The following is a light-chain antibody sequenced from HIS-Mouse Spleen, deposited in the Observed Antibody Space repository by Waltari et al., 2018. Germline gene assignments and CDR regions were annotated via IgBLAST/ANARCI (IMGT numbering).Light chain of an antibody. CDR1: SSDVGSYTL. V-gene: IGLV2-23*03. CDR3: CSYAGSSTV. CDR2: EGS. J-gene: IGLJ1*01. Sequence: QSALTQPASVSGSPGQSITISCTGTSSDVGSYTLVSWYQQHPGKAPKLMIYEGSKRPSGVSNRFSGSKSGNTASLTISGLQAEDEADYYCCSYAGSSTVFGTGTKVTVL.